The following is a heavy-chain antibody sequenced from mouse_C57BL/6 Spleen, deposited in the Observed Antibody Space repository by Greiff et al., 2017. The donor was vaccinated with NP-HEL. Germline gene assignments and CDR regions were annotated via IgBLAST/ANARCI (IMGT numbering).Heavy chain of an antibody. CDR2: IYPRSGNT. V-gene: IGHV1-81*01. CDR3: ARSYYGSSDY. D-gene: IGHD1-1*01. CDR1: GYTFTSYG. Sequence: VKLQESGAELARPGASVKLSCKASGYTFTSYGISWVKQRTGQGLEWIGEIYPRSGNTYYNEKFKGKATLTADKSSSTAYMELRSLTSEDSAVYFCARSYYGSSDYWGQGTTLTVSS. J-gene: IGHJ2*01.